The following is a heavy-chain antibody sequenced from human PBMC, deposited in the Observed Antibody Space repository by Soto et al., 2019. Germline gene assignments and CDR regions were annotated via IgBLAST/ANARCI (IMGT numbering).Heavy chain of an antibody. D-gene: IGHD5-12*01. CDR3: AWVVDIVATGEPDYFDY. Sequence: ASVKVSCKASGYTFTSYGISWVRQAPGQGLEWMGWISAYNGNTNYAQKLQGRVTMTTDTSTSTAYMELRSLRSDDTAVYYCAWVVDIVATGEPDYFDYWGQGTLVTVSS. V-gene: IGHV1-18*01. CDR2: ISAYNGNT. CDR1: GYTFTSYG. J-gene: IGHJ4*02.